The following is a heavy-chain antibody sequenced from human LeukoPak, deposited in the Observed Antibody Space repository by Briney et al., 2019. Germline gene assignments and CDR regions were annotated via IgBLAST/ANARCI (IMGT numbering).Heavy chain of an antibody. J-gene: IGHJ4*02. Sequence: SETLSLTCAVSGGSISRGGYSWSWIRQPPGKGLEWIGYIYHSGSTYYNPSLKSRVTISVDRSKNQFSLKLSSVTAADTAVYYCARGGGLRFSFPFDYWGQGTLVTVSS. V-gene: IGHV4-30-2*01. D-gene: IGHD5-12*01. CDR1: GGSISRGGYS. CDR2: IYHSGST. CDR3: ARGGGLRFSFPFDY.